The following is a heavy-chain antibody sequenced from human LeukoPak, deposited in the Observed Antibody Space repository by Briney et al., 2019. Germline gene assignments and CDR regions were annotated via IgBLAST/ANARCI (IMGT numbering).Heavy chain of an antibody. D-gene: IGHD3-10*01. J-gene: IGHJ4*02. V-gene: IGHV3-66*01. CDR2: IYSGGST. CDR1: GFTVSNNY. Sequence: GGSLRLSCAASGFTVSNNYMSWVRQAPGKGLEWVSVIYSGGSTYYADSVKGRFTISRDTSKNTLYLQMNSLRAEDTAVYYCAKRGGYETMAAFDYWGQGTLVTVSS. CDR3: AKRGGYETMAAFDY.